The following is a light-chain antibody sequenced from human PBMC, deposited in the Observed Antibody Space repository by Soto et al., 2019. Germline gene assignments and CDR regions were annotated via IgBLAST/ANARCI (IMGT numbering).Light chain of an antibody. V-gene: IGKV1-33*01. CDR3: HQYFNPRT. CDR1: QHISDY. CDR2: DGT. Sequence: DTRLTQSPSSLSASVGDRVTITCQASQHISDYLNWYQQKPGKAPKLLIYDGTKLETGVPSRFSGSGSGTEFTFTISSLQPEDTATYYCHQYFNPRTFGGGTKVDIQ. J-gene: IGKJ4*01.